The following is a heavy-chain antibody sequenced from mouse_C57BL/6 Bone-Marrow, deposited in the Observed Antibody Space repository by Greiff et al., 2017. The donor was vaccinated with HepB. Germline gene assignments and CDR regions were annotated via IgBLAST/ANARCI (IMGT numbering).Heavy chain of an antibody. CDR1: GYSITSGYY. CDR3: AREEGLTGTDFDY. J-gene: IGHJ2*01. Sequence: ESGPGLVKPSQSLSLTCSVTGYSITSGYYWNWIRQFPGNKLEWMGYISYDGSNNYNPSLKNRISITRDTSKNQFFLKLNSVTIEDTATYYCAREEGLTGTDFDYWGQGTTLTVSS. V-gene: IGHV3-6*01. D-gene: IGHD4-1*01. CDR2: ISYDGSN.